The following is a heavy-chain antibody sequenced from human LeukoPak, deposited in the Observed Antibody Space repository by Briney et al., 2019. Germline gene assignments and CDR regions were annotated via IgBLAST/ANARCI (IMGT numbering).Heavy chain of an antibody. V-gene: IGHV3-7*01. J-gene: IGHJ5*02. CDR2: IKQDGSEK. CDR3: ARDANTYCGGDCYSGWFDP. Sequence: PGGSLRLSCAASGFTFSSYWMSWVRQAPGKGLEWVANIKQDGSEKYYVDSVKGRFTISRDNAKNSLYLQMNSLRAEDTAVYYCARDANTYCGGDCYSGWFDPWGQGTLVTVSS. CDR1: GFTFSSYW. D-gene: IGHD2-21*02.